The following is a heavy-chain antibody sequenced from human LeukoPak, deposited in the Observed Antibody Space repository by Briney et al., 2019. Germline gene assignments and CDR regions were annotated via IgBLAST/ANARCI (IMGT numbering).Heavy chain of an antibody. CDR3: ARRKSGSYVFSWFDP. J-gene: IGHJ5*02. Sequence: GESLKISCKGSGYSFTSYWIGWVRPMPGKGLEWMGIIYPGDSDTRYSPSFQGQVTTSADKSISTAYLQWSSLKASDTAMYYCARRKSGSYVFSWFDPWGQGTLVTVSS. V-gene: IGHV5-51*01. CDR2: IYPGDSDT. D-gene: IGHD1-26*01. CDR1: GYSFTSYW.